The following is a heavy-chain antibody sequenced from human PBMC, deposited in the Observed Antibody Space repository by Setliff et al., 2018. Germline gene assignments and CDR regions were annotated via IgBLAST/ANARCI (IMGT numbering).Heavy chain of an antibody. Sequence: KTSETLSLTCAVYGGSFSGYYWSWIRQPPGKGLEWIGEINHSGSTNYNPSLKSRVTISVDTSKNQFSLKLSSVTAADTAVYYCARGKDYGDYWNWLDPWGQGTLVTVSS. CDR2: INHSGST. D-gene: IGHD4-17*01. J-gene: IGHJ5*02. CDR3: ARGKDYGDYWNWLDP. V-gene: IGHV4-34*01. CDR1: GGSFSGYY.